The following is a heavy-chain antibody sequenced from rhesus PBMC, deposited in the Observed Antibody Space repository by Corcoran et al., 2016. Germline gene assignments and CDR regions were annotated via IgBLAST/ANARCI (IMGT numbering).Heavy chain of an antibody. CDR3: ARGGGREPNFDY. Sequence: QVQLVQSGAEVKKPGASVKVSCKASGFTFGSYAISGGRQAPGQGLERSEVIHHLVVKPNDAEKVQVRGTITAEQSKSTAYMELSSLGSEDTAVYYCARGGGREPNFDYWGQGVLVTVSS. J-gene: IGHJ4*01. CDR2: IHHLVVKP. V-gene: IGHV1-198*02. D-gene: IGHD1-44*01. CDR1: GFTFGSYA.